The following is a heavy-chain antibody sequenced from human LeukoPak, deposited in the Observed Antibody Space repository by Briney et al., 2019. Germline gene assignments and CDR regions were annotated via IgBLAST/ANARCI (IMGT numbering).Heavy chain of an antibody. J-gene: IGHJ4*02. CDR3: AKDLQDIVVVVAATLFDY. V-gene: IGHV3-23*01. Sequence: GGSLRLSCAASGFTFSNYAMHWVRQAPGKGLQWLSAISGSGGSTFYADSVTGRFTISRDNSKNTLYLQMNSLRAEDTAVYYCAKDLQDIVVVVAATLFDYWGQGTLVTVSS. CDR1: GFTFSNYA. CDR2: ISGSGGST. D-gene: IGHD2-15*01.